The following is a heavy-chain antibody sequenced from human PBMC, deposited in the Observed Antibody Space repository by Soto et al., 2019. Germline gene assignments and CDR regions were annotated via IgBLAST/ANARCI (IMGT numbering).Heavy chain of an antibody. V-gene: IGHV3-23*01. Sequence: PGGSLRLSCAASGFTFSSYAMSWVRQAPGKGLEWVSAISGSGGSTYYADSVKGRFTISRDNSKNTLYLQMNSLRAEDTAVYYCAKDLRDGSYYDSSGYFDYWGQGTLVTVSS. CDR1: GFTFSSYA. CDR3: AKDLRDGSYYDSSGYFDY. D-gene: IGHD3-22*01. J-gene: IGHJ4*02. CDR2: ISGSGGST.